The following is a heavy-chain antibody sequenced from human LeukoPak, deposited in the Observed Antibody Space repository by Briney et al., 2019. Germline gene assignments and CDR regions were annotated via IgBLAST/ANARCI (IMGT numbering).Heavy chain of an antibody. CDR2: ITSDGSNT. D-gene: IGHD3-16*01. CDR1: GFTFSSYW. Sequence: PGGSLRLSCAASGFTFSSYWMHWVRQAPGKGLVWVSRITSDGSNTIYADSVKGRFTISRDNAKNTLYLQMSSLRAEDTAVCYCARWGGNDYVWGSYVMMGKSFVDYWGQGTLVTVSS. CDR3: ARWGGNDYVWGSYVMMGKSFVDY. V-gene: IGHV3-74*01. J-gene: IGHJ4*02.